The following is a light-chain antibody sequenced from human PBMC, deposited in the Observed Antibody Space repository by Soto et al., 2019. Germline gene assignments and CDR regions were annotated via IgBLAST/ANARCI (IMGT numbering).Light chain of an antibody. CDR3: QQYGRSPLT. Sequence: IVLTQSPGTLSLSPGERATLSCRASQSVSNNYLAWYQQKPGRAPRLLIYDASSRATGIPDRFSGSGSGTDFTLTISRLEPEDFAVYYCQQYGRSPLTFGPGTKVDIK. V-gene: IGKV3-20*01. CDR2: DAS. J-gene: IGKJ3*01. CDR1: QSVSNNY.